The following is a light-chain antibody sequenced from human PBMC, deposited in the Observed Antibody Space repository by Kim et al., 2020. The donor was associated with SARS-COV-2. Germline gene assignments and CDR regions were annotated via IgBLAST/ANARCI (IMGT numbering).Light chain of an antibody. CDR3: NSRDSSTNQLV. CDR1: SLRNYY. V-gene: IGLV3-19*01. J-gene: IGLJ2*01. CDR2: GKS. Sequence: SSELTQDPAVSVALGQTVTITCQGDSLRNYYASWYQQKPGQAPVVVIYGKSNRLSGIPDRFSGSTSGNTASLTIAGAQAEDEADYYCNSRDSSTNQLVFGG.